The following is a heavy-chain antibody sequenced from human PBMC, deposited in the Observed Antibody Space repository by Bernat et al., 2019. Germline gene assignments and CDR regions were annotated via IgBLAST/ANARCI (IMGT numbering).Heavy chain of an antibody. Sequence: EVQLVESGGGLVQPGGSLRLSCAASGFTVSSNYMSWVRQAPGKGLEWVSAIYSGGSTYYADSVKGRFTISRDNSKNTLYLQMNSLRAEDTAVYYCARVPSFGYYDSSGYYDYWGQGTLVTVSS. D-gene: IGHD3-22*01. CDR2: IYSGGST. CDR1: GFTVSSNY. CDR3: ARVPSFGYYDSSGYYDY. V-gene: IGHV3-66*02. J-gene: IGHJ4*02.